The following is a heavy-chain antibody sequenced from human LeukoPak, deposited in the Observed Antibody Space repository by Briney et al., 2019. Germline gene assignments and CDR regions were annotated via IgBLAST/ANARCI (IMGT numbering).Heavy chain of an antibody. V-gene: IGHV1-69*06. CDR3: ARATVAGTGVDI. D-gene: IGHD6-19*01. Sequence: SGKVSCKASGGTFSSYAISWVRQAPGQGLEWMGGIIPIFGTANYAQKFQGRVTITADKSTSTAYMELSSLRSEDTAVYYCARATVAGTGVDIWGQGTMVTVSS. CDR1: GGTFSSYA. CDR2: IIPIFGTA. J-gene: IGHJ3*02.